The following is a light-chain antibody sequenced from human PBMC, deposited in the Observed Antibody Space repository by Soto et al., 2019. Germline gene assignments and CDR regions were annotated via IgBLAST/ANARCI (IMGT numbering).Light chain of an antibody. CDR3: QQYGSSGT. CDR2: GAS. Sequence: EVVLTQSPVTLSLSPGERATLSCRASQSVSSYLAWYQQTPGQAPRLLIYGASNRATGIPDRFSGSGSGTDFTLTISRLEPEDFAVYYCQQYGSSGTFGQGTKVDIK. CDR1: QSVSSY. V-gene: IGKV3-20*01. J-gene: IGKJ1*01.